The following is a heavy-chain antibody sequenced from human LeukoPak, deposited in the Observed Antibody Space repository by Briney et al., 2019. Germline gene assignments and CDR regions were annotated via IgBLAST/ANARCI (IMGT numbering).Heavy chain of an antibody. CDR2: ISGSGGST. Sequence: PGGSLRLSCAASGFTFSSYGMHWVRQAPGKGLEWVSAISGSGGSTYYADSVKGRFTISRDNSKNTLYLQMNSLRAEDTAVYYCAKLRPMATARGYFDYWGQGTLVTVSS. J-gene: IGHJ4*02. D-gene: IGHD5-24*01. V-gene: IGHV3-23*01. CDR1: GFTFSSYG. CDR3: AKLRPMATARGYFDY.